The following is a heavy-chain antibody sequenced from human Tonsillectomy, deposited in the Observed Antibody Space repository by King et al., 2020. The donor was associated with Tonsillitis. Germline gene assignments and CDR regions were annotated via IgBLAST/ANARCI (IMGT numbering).Heavy chain of an antibody. CDR1: GFTFDDYA. D-gene: IGHD2-21*02. J-gene: IGHJ4*03. V-gene: IGHV3-9*01. Sequence: VQLVESGGGLVQPGRSLRLSCGASGFTFDDYAMHWVRQVPGKGLEWVSGISWNSGIIGYADSVKGRFTISRDNAKNSLYLKMNSLRTEDTALYYCAKGPGELEGDLATGY. CDR2: ISWNSGII. CDR3: AKGPGELEGDLATGY.